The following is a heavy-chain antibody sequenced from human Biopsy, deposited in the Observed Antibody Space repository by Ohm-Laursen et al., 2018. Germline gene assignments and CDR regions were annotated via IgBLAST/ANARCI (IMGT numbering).Heavy chain of an antibody. Sequence: SLRLSCAASGFPFSDYYMSWIRQAPGRGLEWVSHISGIGDTTYYADSVKGRFTISRDNSKNSLYLQMNSLRAEDTAVYYCARDLTWGSYFDSWGQGSLVTVSS. CDR2: ISGIGDTT. CDR1: GFPFSDYY. J-gene: IGHJ4*02. CDR3: ARDLTWGSYFDS. V-gene: IGHV3-11*01. D-gene: IGHD3-16*01.